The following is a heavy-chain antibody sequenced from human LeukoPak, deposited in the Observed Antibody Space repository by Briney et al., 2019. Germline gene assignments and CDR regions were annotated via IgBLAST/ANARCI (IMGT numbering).Heavy chain of an antibody. J-gene: IGHJ6*02. CDR1: GFTFSTYW. D-gene: IGHD7-27*01. CDR2: IKQDGSEK. V-gene: IGHV3-7*05. CDR3: AKAVETGVYGMDV. Sequence: PGGSLRLSCAASGFTFSTYWMTWVRQAPGKGLEWVTHIKQDGSEKYYVDSVKGRFTISRDNSKNTLYLQMNSLRAEDTAVYYCAKAVETGVYGMDVWGQGTTVTVSS.